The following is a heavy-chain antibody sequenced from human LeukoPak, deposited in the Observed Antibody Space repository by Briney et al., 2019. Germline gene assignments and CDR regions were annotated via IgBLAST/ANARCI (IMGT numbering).Heavy chain of an antibody. Sequence: SETLSLTCTVSGGSISSSSYYWGWIRQPPGKGLEWIGSIYYSGSTYYNPSLKSRVTISVDTSKNQFSLKLSSVTAADTAVYYCARVTGKYGDYSIDYWGQGILVTVSS. CDR1: GGSISSSSYY. CDR2: IYYSGST. V-gene: IGHV4-39*01. D-gene: IGHD4-17*01. J-gene: IGHJ4*02. CDR3: ARVTGKYGDYSIDY.